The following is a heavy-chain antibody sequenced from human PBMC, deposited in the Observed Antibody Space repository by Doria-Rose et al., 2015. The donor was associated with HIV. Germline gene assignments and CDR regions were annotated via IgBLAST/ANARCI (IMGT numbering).Heavy chain of an antibody. Sequence: QVQLQQWDAGLVKPSETLSLTCAVFGGSFSGYYWSWIRQPPGQGLEWIGAINHSGSTNYKTSLKSRVTISVATSKNLFSLKLSSVTAADTAVYYCARGLLRGGWNDVDYYYGMDVWGQGTTVTVSS. CDR3: ARGLLRGGWNDVDYYYGMDV. CDR1: GGSFSGYY. V-gene: IGHV4-34*01. CDR2: INHSGST. D-gene: IGHD1-1*01. J-gene: IGHJ6*02.